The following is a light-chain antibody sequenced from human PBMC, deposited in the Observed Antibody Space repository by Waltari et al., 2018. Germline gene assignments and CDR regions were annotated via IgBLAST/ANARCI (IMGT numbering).Light chain of an antibody. CDR2: EVS. Sequence: QPALTQPASVSGSPGQSITISSTATSSDVGGYNYVPWYQQHPGKAPKLMIYEVSNRPSGVSNRFSGSKSGNTASLTISGLQAEDEADYYCSSYTSSSTLVFGGGTKLTVL. V-gene: IGLV2-14*01. CDR1: SSDVGGYNY. CDR3: SSYTSSSTLV. J-gene: IGLJ2*01.